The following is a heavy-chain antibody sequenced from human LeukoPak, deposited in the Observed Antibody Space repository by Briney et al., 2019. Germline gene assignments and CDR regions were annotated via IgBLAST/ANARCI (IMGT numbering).Heavy chain of an antibody. CDR1: GGTFSSYA. CDR2: IIPILGIA. V-gene: IGHV1-69*04. D-gene: IGHD3-22*01. CDR3: ARSWHYYDSSGYYLDY. J-gene: IGHJ4*02. Sequence: ASVKVSCKASGGTFSSYAISWVRQAPGQGLEWMGRIIPILGIANYAQKFQGRVTITADKSTSTAYMELSSLRSEDTAVYYCARSWHYYDSSGYYLDYWGQGTLVTVYS.